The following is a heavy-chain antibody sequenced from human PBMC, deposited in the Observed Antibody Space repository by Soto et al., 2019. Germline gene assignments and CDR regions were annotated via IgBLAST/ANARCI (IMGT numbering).Heavy chain of an antibody. D-gene: IGHD3-22*01. CDR2: IDPSDSYT. CDR1: GYSFTSYW. V-gene: IGHV5-10-1*01. Sequence: GESLKISCKGSGYSFTSYWISWVRQMPGKGLEWMGRIDPSDSYTNYSPSFQGHVTISADKSISTAYLQWSSLKASDTAMYYCARACVGYDSSGYYTLDDWGQGTLVTVSS. CDR3: ARACVGYDSSGYYTLDD. J-gene: IGHJ4*02.